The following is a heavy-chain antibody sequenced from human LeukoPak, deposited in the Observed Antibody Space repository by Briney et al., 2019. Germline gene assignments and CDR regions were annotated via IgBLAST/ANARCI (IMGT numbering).Heavy chain of an antibody. CDR3: ARSPYVWGSYRYSYFDY. Sequence: ASETLSLTCAVYGGSFSGYYWSWIRQPPGKGLEWIGEINHSGSTNYNPSLKSRVTISVDTSKNQFSLKLSSVTAADTAVYYCARSPYVWGSYRYSYFDYWGQGTLVTVSS. CDR1: GGSFSGYY. D-gene: IGHD3-16*02. J-gene: IGHJ4*02. V-gene: IGHV4-34*01. CDR2: INHSGST.